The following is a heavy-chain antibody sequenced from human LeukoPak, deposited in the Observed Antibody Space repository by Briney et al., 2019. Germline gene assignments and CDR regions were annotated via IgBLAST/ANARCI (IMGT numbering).Heavy chain of an antibody. CDR1: GFTFSSYS. J-gene: IGHJ4*02. CDR3: AKGKNYDFWSGPFDY. D-gene: IGHD3-3*01. CDR2: ISSSSSYI. Sequence: GGSLRLSCAASGFTFSSYSMNWVRQAPGKGLEWVSSISSSSSYIYYADSVKGRFTTSRDNSKNTLYLQMNSLRAEDTAVYYCAKGKNYDFWSGPFDYWGQGTLVTVSS. V-gene: IGHV3-21*04.